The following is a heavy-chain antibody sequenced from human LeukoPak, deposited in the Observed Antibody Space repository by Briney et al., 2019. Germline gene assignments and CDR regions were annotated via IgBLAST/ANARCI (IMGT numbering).Heavy chain of an antibody. J-gene: IGHJ3*02. CDR1: GGSISSYY. CDR3: ARAFTYCSGGSCYNDAFDI. CDR2: IYYSGST. V-gene: IGHV4-59*01. Sequence: SETLSLTCTVSGGSISSYYWSGIRQPPGRGLEWIGYIYYSGSTNYNPSLKSRVTISVDTSKNQFSLKLSSVTAADTAVYYCARAFTYCSGGSCYNDAFDIWGQGTMVTVSS. D-gene: IGHD2-15*01.